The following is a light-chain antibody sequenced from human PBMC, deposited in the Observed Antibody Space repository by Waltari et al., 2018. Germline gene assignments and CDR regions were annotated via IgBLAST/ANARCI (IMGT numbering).Light chain of an antibody. Sequence: EIVMTQSPVTLSVSPGERAALSCRSSQSVRTNLAWYQQRPGQTPRLLIYGASTRAAEIPARFSGSGSGTEFTLTISSLQSEDFAVYYCQQYNDWPYTFGHGTKLEI. CDR3: QQYNDWPYT. CDR2: GAS. J-gene: IGKJ2*01. CDR1: QSVRTN. V-gene: IGKV3-15*01.